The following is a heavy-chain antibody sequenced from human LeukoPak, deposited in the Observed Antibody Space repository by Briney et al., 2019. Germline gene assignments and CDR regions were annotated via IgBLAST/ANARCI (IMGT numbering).Heavy chain of an antibody. Sequence: GGSLRLSCAASGFTFDDYGMAWVRQSPGKGLEWVSGINWNGGTTGYADSVKGRFTISRDNAKNSVYLQMKSLRAEDTALYYCARERSGSYYYFDYWGQGTLVTVSS. CDR2: INWNGGTT. D-gene: IGHD1-26*01. CDR1: GFTFDDYG. J-gene: IGHJ4*02. V-gene: IGHV3-20*04. CDR3: ARERSGSYYYFDY.